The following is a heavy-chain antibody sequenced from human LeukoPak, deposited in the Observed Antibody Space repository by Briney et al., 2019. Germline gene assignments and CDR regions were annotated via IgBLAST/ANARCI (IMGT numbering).Heavy chain of an antibody. CDR1: GYSFTRYW. Sequence: GESLKISCKGSGYSFTRYWIAWVRQMPGKGLEWMGIIYPGDSDSTYSPSFQGQVTISTDKSISTAHLQWSSLKASDTAMYYCARGYYDSSGYKTNVFDIWGQGTMVTVSS. J-gene: IGHJ3*02. CDR2: IYPGDSDS. D-gene: IGHD3-22*01. V-gene: IGHV5-51*01. CDR3: ARGYYDSSGYKTNVFDI.